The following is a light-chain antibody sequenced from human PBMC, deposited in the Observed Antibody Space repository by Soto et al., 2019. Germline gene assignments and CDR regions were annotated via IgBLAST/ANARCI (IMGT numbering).Light chain of an antibody. CDR3: AAWEDSLTGVV. V-gene: IGLV1-44*01. CDR1: SSNIGSNS. J-gene: IGLJ2*01. CDR2: SDN. Sequence: QSVLTQPPSASGTPGQRVTISCSGSSSNIGSNSVNWYQQLPKTAPKLLIYSDNQRHSGVPDRFSGSKSGTSASLAINGLQSEDEADYYCAAWEDSLTGVVFGGGTQLTVL.